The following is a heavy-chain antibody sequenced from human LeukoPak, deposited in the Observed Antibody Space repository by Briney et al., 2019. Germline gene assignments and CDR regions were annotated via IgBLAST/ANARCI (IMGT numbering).Heavy chain of an antibody. J-gene: IGHJ5*02. CDR1: GGTFSSYA. CDR2: IIPIFGTA. D-gene: IGHD5-24*01. CDR3: ARAPPAEMGPFGP. Sequence: ASVKVSCKASGGTFSSYAISWVRQAPGQGLEWMGGIIPIFGTANYAQKFQGRVTITTDESTSTAYMELSSLRSEDTAVYYCARAPPAEMGPFGPWGQGTLVTVSS. V-gene: IGHV1-69*05.